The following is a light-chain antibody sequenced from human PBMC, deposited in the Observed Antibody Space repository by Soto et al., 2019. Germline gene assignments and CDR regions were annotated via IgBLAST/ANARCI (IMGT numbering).Light chain of an antibody. V-gene: IGKV1-12*01. CDR2: VAS. CDR3: QQANSFPWT. J-gene: IGKJ1*01. Sequence: DIQMTQTPTSVSASVGDKVTITCRASQDISTYLAWYQHKPGRAPRLLIYVASSLQSGVPSRFSGSGSGTDSSLTIIGLQSDDVATYYCQQANSFPWTFGQGTKVDI. CDR1: QDISTY.